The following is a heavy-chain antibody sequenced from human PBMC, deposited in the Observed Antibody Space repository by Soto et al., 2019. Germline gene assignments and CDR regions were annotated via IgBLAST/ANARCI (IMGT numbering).Heavy chain of an antibody. CDR2: ISYDGSNK. CDR1: GFTFSSNG. J-gene: IGHJ3*02. Sequence: QVQLVESGGGVVQPGRSLRLSCAASGFTFSSNGMHWVRQAPGKGLEWVAVISYDGSNKYYADSVKGRFTISRDNSKNTLYLQMNSLRAEDTAVYYCAKERALRYCSGGSCLMRADAFDIWGQGTMVTVSS. V-gene: IGHV3-30*18. D-gene: IGHD2-15*01. CDR3: AKERALRYCSGGSCLMRADAFDI.